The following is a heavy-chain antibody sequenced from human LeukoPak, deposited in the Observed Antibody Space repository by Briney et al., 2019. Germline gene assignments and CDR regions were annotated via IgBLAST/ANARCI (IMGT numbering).Heavy chain of an antibody. CDR1: GFTFSSYA. Sequence: GGSLRLSCAASGFTFSSYAMHWVRQAPGKGLEWVAVISYDGSNKYYADSVKGGFTISRDNSKNTLYLQMNSLRAEDTAVYYCARGETPIAAAGIRYWGQGTLVTVSS. J-gene: IGHJ4*02. D-gene: IGHD6-13*01. V-gene: IGHV3-30*04. CDR2: ISYDGSNK. CDR3: ARGETPIAAAGIRY.